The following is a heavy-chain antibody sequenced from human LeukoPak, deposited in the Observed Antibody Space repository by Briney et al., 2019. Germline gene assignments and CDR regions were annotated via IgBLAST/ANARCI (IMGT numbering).Heavy chain of an antibody. Sequence: GGSLRLSCAASGFTFSSYAMHWVRQAPGKGLEWVAVISYDGSNKYYADSVKGRFTISRDDSKNTLYLQMNSLRGEDTAVYYCAKDMGTTGFYFDYWGQGTLVTVSS. V-gene: IGHV3-30-3*01. CDR1: GFTFSSYA. CDR2: ISYDGSNK. CDR3: AKDMGTTGFYFDY. J-gene: IGHJ4*02. D-gene: IGHD1-7*01.